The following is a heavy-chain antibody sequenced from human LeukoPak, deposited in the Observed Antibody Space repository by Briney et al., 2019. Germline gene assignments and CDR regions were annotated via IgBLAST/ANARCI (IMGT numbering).Heavy chain of an antibody. V-gene: IGHV1-24*01. CDR3: VTGFTTMAVDYFDY. Sequence: ASVKVSCKVSGKTLSDLSIHWLRQPPGKGLEWLGGSDPEDGERIYAQMFQGRVTMTEDTSIDTAYMELSSLRSVDTAVYYCVTGFTTMAVDYFDYWGQGTLVTVSP. J-gene: IGHJ4*02. D-gene: IGHD5-18*01. CDR1: GKTLSDLS. CDR2: SDPEDGER.